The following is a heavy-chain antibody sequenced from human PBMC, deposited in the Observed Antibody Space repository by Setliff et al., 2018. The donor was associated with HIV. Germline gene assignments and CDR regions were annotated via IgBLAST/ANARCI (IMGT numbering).Heavy chain of an antibody. D-gene: IGHD3-3*01. V-gene: IGHV2-26*01. CDR2: IFPNDEK. J-gene: IGHJ4*02. Sequence: SGPTLVNTTETLTLTCTVTGLSLSNTRMGVSWIRQPPGKALEWLAHIFPNDEKSYSASLKSRVTISEDTSKSQVVLTMTNMDPLDTATYFCARYNFRRGYWDYFDYWGQGTQVTVSS. CDR3: ARYNFRRGYWDYFDY. CDR1: GLSLSNTRMG.